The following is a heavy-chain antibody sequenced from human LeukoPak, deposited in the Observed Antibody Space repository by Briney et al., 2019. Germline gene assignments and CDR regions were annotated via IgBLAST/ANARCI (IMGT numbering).Heavy chain of an antibody. V-gene: IGHV4-34*01. CDR1: GGSFSGYY. CDR3: ARGSTVVPASYDY. CDR2: INHSGST. Sequence: PSETLSLTCAVYGGSFSGYYWSWIRQPPGKGLEWVGEINHSGSTNYNPSLKSRVTISVETSKNQFSLKLSSVTAADTAVYYCARGSTVVPASYDYWGQGTLVTVSS. J-gene: IGHJ4*02. D-gene: IGHD4-23*01.